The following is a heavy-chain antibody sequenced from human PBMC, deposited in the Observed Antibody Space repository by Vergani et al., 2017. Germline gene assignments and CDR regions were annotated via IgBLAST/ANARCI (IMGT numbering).Heavy chain of an antibody. CDR3: AKVGRSEVAGTVGAFDI. CDR2: LSASDRRT. J-gene: IGHJ3*02. Sequence: EVQLVESGGGLVKPGGSLRLSCAASGFTFIMHAMSWVRQAPGKGLEWVSTLSASDRRTHYADSVKGRFTISRDISKNTLFLHMNSLRPEDTAVYYCAKVGRSEVAGTVGAFDIWGQGTMVTVSS. D-gene: IGHD6-19*01. CDR1: GFTFIMHA. V-gene: IGHV3-23*04.